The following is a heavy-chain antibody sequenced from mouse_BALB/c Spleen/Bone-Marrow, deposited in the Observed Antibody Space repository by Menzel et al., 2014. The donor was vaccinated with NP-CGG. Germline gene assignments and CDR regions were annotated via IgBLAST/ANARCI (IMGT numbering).Heavy chain of an antibody. CDR3: AREVDYAMDY. Sequence: EVKLQESGAELVKPGASVKLSCTASGFNIKDTYMHWVKQRPQHGXEWIRRIDPANGNTKYDPKFQGKATITADTSSNTAYLQLSSLTSEDTAVYYCAREVDYAMDYWGQGTSVTVSS. D-gene: IGHD1-1*01. CDR2: IDPANGNT. CDR1: GFNIKDTY. V-gene: IGHV14-3*02. J-gene: IGHJ4*01.